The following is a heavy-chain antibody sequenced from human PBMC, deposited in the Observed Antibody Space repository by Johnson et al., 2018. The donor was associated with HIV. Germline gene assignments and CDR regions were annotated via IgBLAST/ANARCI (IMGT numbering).Heavy chain of an antibody. CDR2: IPYDGRNK. V-gene: IGHV3-30*02. D-gene: IGHD6-13*01. CDR3: AKGHSSSWYVGAFDI. Sequence: QVQLVESGGGVVQPGGSLRLSCVASGFSFSHYGMHWVRQGPGKGLEWVAFIPYDGRNKYYADSVKGRFTISRDNSKNTLYLQMNSLRAEDTALYYCAKGHSSSWYVGAFDIWGQGTMVTVSS. J-gene: IGHJ3*02. CDR1: GFSFSHYG.